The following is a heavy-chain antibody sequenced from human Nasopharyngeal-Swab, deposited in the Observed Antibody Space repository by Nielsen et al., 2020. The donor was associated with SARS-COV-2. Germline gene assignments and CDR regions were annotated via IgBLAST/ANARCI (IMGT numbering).Heavy chain of an antibody. Sequence: GESLKISCAASGFTLSSYAMSWVRQAPGKGLEWVSAISGSGGSTYYADSVKGRFTISRDNSKNTLYLQMNSLRAEDTAVYYCAKWAKYSSGWATGYYWGQGTLVTVSS. V-gene: IGHV3-23*01. D-gene: IGHD6-19*01. J-gene: IGHJ4*02. CDR2: ISGSGGST. CDR3: AKWAKYSSGWATGYY. CDR1: GFTLSSYA.